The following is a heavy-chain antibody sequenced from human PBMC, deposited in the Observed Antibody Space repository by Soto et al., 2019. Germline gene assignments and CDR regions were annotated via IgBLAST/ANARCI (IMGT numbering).Heavy chain of an antibody. Sequence: SETLSLTCTVSGGSISSYYWSWIRQPPGKGLEWIGYIYYSGSTNYNPSLKSRVTISVDTSKNQFSLKLSSVTAADTAVYYCAALEVGYLFMDVWGQGTTVTVSS. CDR2: IYYSGST. V-gene: IGHV4-59*08. CDR1: GGSISSYY. CDR3: AALEVGYLFMDV. D-gene: IGHD6-25*01. J-gene: IGHJ6*02.